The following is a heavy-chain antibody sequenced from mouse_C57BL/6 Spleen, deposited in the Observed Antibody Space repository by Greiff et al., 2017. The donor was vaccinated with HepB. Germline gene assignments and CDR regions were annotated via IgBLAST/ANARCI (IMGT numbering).Heavy chain of an antibody. V-gene: IGHV14-2*01. CDR2: IDPEDGEN. J-gene: IGHJ3*01. D-gene: IGHD2-5*01. Sequence: VQLQQSGAELVKPGASVKLSCTASGFNIKDYYMHWVKQRTEQGLEWIGRIDPEDGENKYAPKFQGKATITTDTSSNTAYLQLSSLTSEDTAVYYCARGYSNYGWFAYWGQGTLVTVSA. CDR1: GFNIKDYY. CDR3: ARGYSNYGWFAY.